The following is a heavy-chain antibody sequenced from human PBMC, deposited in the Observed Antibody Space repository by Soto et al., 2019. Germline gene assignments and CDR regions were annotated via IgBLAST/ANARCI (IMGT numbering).Heavy chain of an antibody. D-gene: IGHD4-17*01. V-gene: IGHV3-23*01. Sequence: GGSLRLSCAASGFTFSNYAMSWVRQAPRKGLEWVSGLTGRGGYTQYADSVKGRFTVSRDNSNNTLYLQMNSLRAEDTAVYYCAKDRYGDSIYYFDYWGQGTLVTVSS. J-gene: IGHJ4*02. CDR3: AKDRYGDSIYYFDY. CDR1: GFTFSNYA. CDR2: LTGRGGYT.